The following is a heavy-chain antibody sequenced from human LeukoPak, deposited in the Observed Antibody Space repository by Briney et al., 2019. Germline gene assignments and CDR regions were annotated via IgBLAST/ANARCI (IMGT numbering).Heavy chain of an antibody. CDR3: ARQEKSSGWYH. V-gene: IGHV5-51*01. CDR1: GYSFTSYW. J-gene: IGHJ4*02. D-gene: IGHD6-19*01. Sequence: GESLQISCRGSGYSFTSYWIGWVRQMPGKGLEWMGIIYPGDSDTRYSPSFQGQVTISADKSISTAYLQWSSLKASDTAMYYCARQEKSSGWYHWGQGTLVTVSS. CDR2: IYPGDSDT.